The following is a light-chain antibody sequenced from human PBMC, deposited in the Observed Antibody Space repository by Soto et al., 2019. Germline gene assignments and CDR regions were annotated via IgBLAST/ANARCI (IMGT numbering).Light chain of an antibody. J-gene: IGKJ1*01. Sequence: IVMTQTPLSSAVTLGQPASISCRSSQSLEDSDGNSYLSWLHQRPGQPPRLLIYKISNRLYGVPDRFSGSGAGTVFTLRISRVEADDVGLYHCMQATQFPWTFGQGTRVEIK. CDR3: MQATQFPWT. CDR1: QSLEDSDGNSY. V-gene: IGKV2-24*01. CDR2: KIS.